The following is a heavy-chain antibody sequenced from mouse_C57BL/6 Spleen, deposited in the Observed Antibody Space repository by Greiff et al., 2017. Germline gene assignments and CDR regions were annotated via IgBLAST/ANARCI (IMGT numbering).Heavy chain of an antibody. J-gene: IGHJ1*03. D-gene: IGHD1-1*01. Sequence: VQLQQSVAELVRPGASVKLSCTASGFNIKNTYMHWVKQRPEQGLEWIGRIDPANGNTKYAPKFQGKATITADTSSNTAYLQLSSLTSEDTAFYYCARDVTAIVAHWYFDVWGTGTTVTVSS. V-gene: IGHV14-3*01. CDR1: GFNIKNTY. CDR2: IDPANGNT. CDR3: ARDVTAIVAHWYFDV.